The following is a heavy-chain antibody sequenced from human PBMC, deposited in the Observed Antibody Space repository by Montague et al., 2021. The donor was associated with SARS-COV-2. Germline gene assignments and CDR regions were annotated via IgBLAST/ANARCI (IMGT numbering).Heavy chain of an antibody. J-gene: IGHJ4*02. CDR1: GDSVSSNSAA. CDR2: TYYRSKWYN. CDR3: ARGFSTAMVKFYY. V-gene: IGHV6-1*01. Sequence: CAISGDSVSSNSAARNWIRQSPSRGLEWLGRTYYRSKWYNDYAVSVKSRITINPDTSKNQFSLQLNSVTPEDTAVYYCARGFSTAMVKFYYWGQGTLVTVSS. D-gene: IGHD5-18*01.